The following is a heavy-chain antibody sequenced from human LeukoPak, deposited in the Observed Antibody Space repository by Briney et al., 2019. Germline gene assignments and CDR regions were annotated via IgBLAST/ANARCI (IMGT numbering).Heavy chain of an antibody. J-gene: IGHJ4*02. Sequence: GGSLRLSCAASGFTFSSYWMSWVRQAPGKGLEWVANIKQDGSEKYYVDSVKGRFTISRDNAKNSLYLQMNSLRGEDTALYYCARDGGYSTNFDYWGQGTLVTVSS. CDR3: ARDGGYSTNFDY. V-gene: IGHV3-7*01. CDR1: GFTFSSYW. D-gene: IGHD1-26*01. CDR2: IKQDGSEK.